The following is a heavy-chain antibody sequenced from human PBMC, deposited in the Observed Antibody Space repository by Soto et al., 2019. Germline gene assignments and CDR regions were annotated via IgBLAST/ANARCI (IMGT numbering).Heavy chain of an antibody. Sequence: GGFQRLSCAASGFTFSSYSMNWVRQAPGKGLEWVSSISSSSSYIYYADSVKGRCTISRDNAKNSLYLQMNSLRAEDTAVYYCARDKGYCSSTSCPGMDVWGQGTTVTVSS. CDR3: ARDKGYCSSTSCPGMDV. D-gene: IGHD2-2*01. J-gene: IGHJ6*02. CDR2: ISSSSSYI. CDR1: GFTFSSYS. V-gene: IGHV3-21*01.